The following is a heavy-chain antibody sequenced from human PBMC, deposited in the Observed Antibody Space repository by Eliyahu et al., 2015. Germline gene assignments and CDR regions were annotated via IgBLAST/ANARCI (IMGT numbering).Heavy chain of an antibody. V-gene: IGHV6-1*01. CDR3: VRSNPFGSGFQSDAFDI. J-gene: IGHJ3*02. D-gene: IGHD6-19*01. CDR1: GDSVTSDPXT. Sequence: QIQLQQSGPGLVKPSQTLSLPCAISGDSVTSDPXTXNXIRQSPWRGLEWLGRTYYRSQWYPKWRTFYGASVKGRIEITPDTSTNQFSLHLNSVTPEDTAVYFCVRSNPFGSGFQSDAFDIWGQGTMVTVSS. CDR2: TYYRSQWYPKWRT.